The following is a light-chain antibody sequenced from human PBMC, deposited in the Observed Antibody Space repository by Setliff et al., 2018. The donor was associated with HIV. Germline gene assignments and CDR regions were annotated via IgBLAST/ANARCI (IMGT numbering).Light chain of an antibody. Sequence: SYALTQPPSVSVAPGKTARITCGGNNIGSKSVHWYQQKPGQAPVLVIYYDSDRPSGIPERFSGSNSGNTATLTISRVEAGDEADYYCQVWDSSSDHPYVFGTGTKGTV. J-gene: IGLJ1*01. V-gene: IGLV3-21*04. CDR1: NIGSKS. CDR3: QVWDSSSDHPYV. CDR2: YDS.